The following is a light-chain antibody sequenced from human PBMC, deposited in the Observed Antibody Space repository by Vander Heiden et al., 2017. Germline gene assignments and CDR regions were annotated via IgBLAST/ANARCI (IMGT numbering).Light chain of an antibody. V-gene: IGKV1-16*01. CDR2: AAS. J-gene: IGKJ2*01. Sequence: DIQMTQSPSSLSASVGDRVTITCRASQVIRNYLAWFQQKPGEAPKSLIFAASSWQSGVPSRFSGSGSGTDFTLTISSLQPEDFATYYCQQYNSYPYTFGQGTKLDIK. CDR1: QVIRNY. CDR3: QQYNSYPYT.